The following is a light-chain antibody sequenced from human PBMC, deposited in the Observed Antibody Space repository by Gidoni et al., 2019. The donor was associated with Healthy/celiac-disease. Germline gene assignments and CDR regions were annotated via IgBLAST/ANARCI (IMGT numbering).Light chain of an antibody. CDR1: QSISSW. Sequence: DIQMTQSPSTLSASVGDRVPITCRASQSISSWLAWYQQKPGKAPKLLIYKASSLESGVPTRFSGSGSGTEFTLTISSLQPDDFATYYCQQYPGTFGQGTKVEIK. CDR2: KAS. J-gene: IGKJ1*01. V-gene: IGKV1-5*03. CDR3: QQYPGT.